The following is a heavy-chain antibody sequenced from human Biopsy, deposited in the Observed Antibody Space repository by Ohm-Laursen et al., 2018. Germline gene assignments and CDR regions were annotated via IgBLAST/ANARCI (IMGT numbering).Heavy chain of an antibody. CDR3: AREPRIAAVAYFDP. D-gene: IGHD6-13*01. CDR2: IYSSGST. V-gene: IGHV4-4*07. Sequence: GTLSLTCTVSGGSISNYYWSWIRQPAGKGLEWIGRIYSSGSTNYNPSLKSRVTMSVDTSKNQFSLILSSMTAADAAVYYCAREPRIAAVAYFDPWGQGTLVTVSS. J-gene: IGHJ5*02. CDR1: GGSISNYY.